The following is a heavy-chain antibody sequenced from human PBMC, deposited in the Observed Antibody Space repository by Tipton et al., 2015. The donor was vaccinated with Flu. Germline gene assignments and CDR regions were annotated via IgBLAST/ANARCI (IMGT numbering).Heavy chain of an antibody. Sequence: QLVQSGAEVKKPGESLKISCKGSGYSFTSYWIGWVRQMPGKGLEWMGIIYPGDSDTRYSPSFQGQVTISADKSISTAYLQWSSLKASDTAMYYCARRSYDFWSGYYRNYYYYGMDVWGQGTTVTVSS. J-gene: IGHJ6*02. CDR1: GYSFTSYW. CDR3: ARRSYDFWSGYYRNYYYYGMDV. V-gene: IGHV5-51*01. CDR2: IYPGDSDT. D-gene: IGHD3-3*01.